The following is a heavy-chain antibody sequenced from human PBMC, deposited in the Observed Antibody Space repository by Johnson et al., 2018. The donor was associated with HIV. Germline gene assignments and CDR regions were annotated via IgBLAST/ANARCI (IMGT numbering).Heavy chain of an antibody. CDR3: SRDLMGPIVVDPYAFDI. V-gene: IGHV3-30*04. J-gene: IGHJ3*02. CDR1: GFTFSSYA. Sequence: QVQLLESGGGVVQPGRSLRLSCAASGFTFSSYAMHWVRQAPGKGLEWVAVISYDGSNKYYEDSVKGRFTISRDNSKNTLYLQMNSLRAEDTAVYYCSRDLMGPIVVDPYAFDIWGQGTMVTVSS. D-gene: IGHD2-2*01. CDR2: ISYDGSNK.